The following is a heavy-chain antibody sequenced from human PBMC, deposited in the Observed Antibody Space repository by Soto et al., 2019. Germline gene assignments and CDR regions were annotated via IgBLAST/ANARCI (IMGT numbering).Heavy chain of an antibody. D-gene: IGHD3-10*01. CDR3: AKFGDQYYYYYYGMDV. CDR2: IFYSGST. V-gene: IGHV4-30-4*01. CDR1: GDSISGGAYY. J-gene: IGHJ6*02. Sequence: SETLSLTCAVSGDSISGGAYYWSWIRQPPGKGLEWIGYIFYSGSTYYNPSLKSRVIISVDTSKNQFSLKLSSVTAADTAVYYCAKFGDQYYYYYYGMDVWGQGTTVTVSS.